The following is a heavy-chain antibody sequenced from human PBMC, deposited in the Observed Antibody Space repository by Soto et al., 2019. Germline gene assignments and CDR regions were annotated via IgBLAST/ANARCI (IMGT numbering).Heavy chain of an antibody. D-gene: IGHD2-2*01. CDR3: ATSGYNIVVVPAAPSPASYYYMDV. V-gene: IGHV3-23*01. Sequence: PGGSLRLSCEASGFTFSTYAMSWVRQAPGKGLEWVSVVSGSGGSTYYADSVRGRFTISRDNSKNTLYLQMNSLRAEDTAVYYCATSGYNIVVVPAAPSPASYYYMDVWGKGTTVTVSS. CDR1: GFTFSTYA. CDR2: VSGSGGST. J-gene: IGHJ6*03.